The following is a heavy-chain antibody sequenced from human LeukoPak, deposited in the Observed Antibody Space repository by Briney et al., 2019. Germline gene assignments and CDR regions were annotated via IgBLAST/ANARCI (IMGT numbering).Heavy chain of an antibody. CDR2: ISYDGSNK. D-gene: IGHD6-6*01. CDR3: AKGGSSSSSLYYYYMDV. Sequence: GGSLRLSCAASEFTFSSYWMSWVRQAPGKGLEWVAVISYDGSNKYYADSVKGRFTISRDNSKNTLFVQMNSLRAEDTAVYYCAKGGSSSSSLYYYYMDVWGKGTTVTVSS. J-gene: IGHJ6*03. V-gene: IGHV3-30*18. CDR1: EFTFSSYW.